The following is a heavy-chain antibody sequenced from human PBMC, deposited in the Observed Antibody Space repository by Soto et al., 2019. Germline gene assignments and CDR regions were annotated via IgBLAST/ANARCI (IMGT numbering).Heavy chain of an antibody. D-gene: IGHD3-22*01. J-gene: IGHJ5*02. Sequence: QITLKESGPTLVKHTQTLTLTCTFSGFSLSTSGVGVGWIRQPPGKALERLALIYCDDEKRYSPSLKSRLTITKDTSKNQVVLTMTNMDPVDTATYYCAHRQTPYYYDSSGYHNWFDPWGQGTLVTVSS. V-gene: IGHV2-5*02. CDR3: AHRQTPYYYDSSGYHNWFDP. CDR1: GFSLSTSGVG. CDR2: IYCDDEK.